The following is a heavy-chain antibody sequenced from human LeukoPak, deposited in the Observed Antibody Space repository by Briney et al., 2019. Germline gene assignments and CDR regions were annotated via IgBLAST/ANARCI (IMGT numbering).Heavy chain of an antibody. V-gene: IGHV3-48*03. Sequence: GGSLRLSCEASGFIFSSYDMNWVRQAPGKGLEWVSYMSSSSTTTYYADSVKGRFTISRDNAKNSLHLQMNILRAEDSAVYHCARGSRQRRDGLTGNFDFWGQGTLVTVSS. CDR1: GFIFSSYD. J-gene: IGHJ4*02. CDR3: ARGSRQRRDGLTGNFDF. CDR2: MSSSSTTT. D-gene: IGHD5-24*01.